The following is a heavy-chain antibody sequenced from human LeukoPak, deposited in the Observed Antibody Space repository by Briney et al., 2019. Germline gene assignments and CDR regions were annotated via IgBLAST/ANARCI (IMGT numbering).Heavy chain of an antibody. V-gene: IGHV3-30-3*02. D-gene: IGHD3-10*01. CDR2: ISEDGTNK. J-gene: IGHJ6*03. Sequence: GGSLRLSCAVSGFTFSRYTMHWVRQAPGKGLEWVTVISEDGTNKFYAESVKGRFTVSRDNSENMLLLQMNSLRREDTAVYYCAKTYGGYYYYMDVWGKGTTVTVSS. CDR3: AKTYGGYYYYMDV. CDR1: GFTFSRYT.